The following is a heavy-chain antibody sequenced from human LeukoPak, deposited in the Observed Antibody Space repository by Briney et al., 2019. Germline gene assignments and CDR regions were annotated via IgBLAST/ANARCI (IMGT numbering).Heavy chain of an antibody. CDR3: ARGRHVLRYFDWSEDFDY. CDR2: IGTAGDT. J-gene: IGHJ4*02. CDR1: GFTFSSYD. V-gene: IGHV3-13*01. D-gene: IGHD3-9*01. Sequence: GGSLRLSCAASGFTFSSYDMHWVRQATGKGLEWVSAIGTAGDTYYPGSVKGRFTISRENAKNSLYLQMNSLRAGDTAVYYCARGRHVLRYFDWSEDFDYWGQGTLVTVSS.